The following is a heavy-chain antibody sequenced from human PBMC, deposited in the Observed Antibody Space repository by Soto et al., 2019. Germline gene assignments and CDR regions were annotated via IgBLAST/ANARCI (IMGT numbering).Heavy chain of an antibody. D-gene: IGHD6-6*01. CDR3: AREVGASIAARRYNWFDP. CDR2: IYHSGST. V-gene: IGHV4-30-2*01. CDR1: GGSISSGGYS. J-gene: IGHJ5*02. Sequence: QLQLQESGSGLVKPSQTLSLTCAVSGGSISSGGYSWSWIRQPPGKGLEWIGYIYHSGSTYYNPSLKSRVTISVDRSTNQFSLKLSSVTAADTAVYYCAREVGASIAARRYNWFDPWGQGTLVTVSS.